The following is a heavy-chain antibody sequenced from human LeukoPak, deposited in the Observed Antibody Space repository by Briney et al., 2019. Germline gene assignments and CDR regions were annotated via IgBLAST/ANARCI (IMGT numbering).Heavy chain of an antibody. Sequence: GGSLRLSCAASGFSFSSYWMHWVRQAPGKGLVWVSRINTDGSTTSYADSVKGRFTISRDNAKNTLYLQMNSLRAEDTAVYYCASGGIAAELDAFDIWGQGTMVTVSS. V-gene: IGHV3-74*01. CDR3: ASGGIAAELDAFDI. CDR2: INTDGSTT. J-gene: IGHJ3*02. CDR1: GFSFSSYW. D-gene: IGHD6-13*01.